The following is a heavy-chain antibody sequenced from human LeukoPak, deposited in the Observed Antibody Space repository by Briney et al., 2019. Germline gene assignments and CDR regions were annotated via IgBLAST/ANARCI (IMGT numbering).Heavy chain of an antibody. CDR3: ARESGYSYSVFDY. Sequence: SVKVSCKASGGTFSSYAISWMRQAPGQGLEWMGRIIPILGIANYAQKFQGRVTITADKSTSTAYMELSSLRSEDTAVYYCARESGYSYSVFDYWGQGTLVTVSS. D-gene: IGHD5-18*01. CDR2: IIPILGIA. CDR1: GGTFSSYA. V-gene: IGHV1-69*04. J-gene: IGHJ4*02.